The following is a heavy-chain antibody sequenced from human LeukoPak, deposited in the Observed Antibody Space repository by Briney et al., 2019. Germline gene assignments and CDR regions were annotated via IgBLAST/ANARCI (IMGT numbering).Heavy chain of an antibody. CDR1: GFTFSSYT. CDR2: ISGSNSYI. Sequence: GGSLRLSCAASGFTFSSYTMHWIRQAPGKGLEWVSSISGSNSYIFYADSVKGRFTISRDNAKNSLYLQMNSLRAEDTAVYYCGSDIPFDYWGQGTLVTVSS. CDR3: GSDIPFDY. J-gene: IGHJ4*02. V-gene: IGHV3-21*06.